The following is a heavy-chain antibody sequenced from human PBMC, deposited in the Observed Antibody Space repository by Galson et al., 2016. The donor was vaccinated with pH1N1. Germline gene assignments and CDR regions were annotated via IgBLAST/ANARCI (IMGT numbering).Heavy chain of an antibody. D-gene: IGHD2-2*01. CDR2: RHHTVGT. CDR3: TRVLRYCSATSCYSDP. CDR1: GDSISSDNW. J-gene: IGHJ5*02. V-gene: IGHV4-4*02. Sequence: LSLTCAVSGDSISSDNWWTWVRQAPGKGLEWIGERHHTVGTNYNPSLQSRVTMSLDHSKNQFSLTLSSVTAADTAVYYCTRVLRYCSATSCYSDPWGQGILVTVSS.